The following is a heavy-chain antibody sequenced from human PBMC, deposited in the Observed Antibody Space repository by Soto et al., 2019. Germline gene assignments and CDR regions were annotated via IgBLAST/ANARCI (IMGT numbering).Heavy chain of an antibody. Sequence: GGSLRLSCAASGFTFSSYGMHWVRQAPGKGLEWVAVIWYDGSNKYYADSVKGRFTISRDNSKNTLYLQMNSLRAEDTAVYYCARDGEIIEDPLYYFDYWGQGTLVTVSS. CDR2: IWYDGSNK. J-gene: IGHJ4*02. CDR3: ARDGEIIEDPLYYFDY. D-gene: IGHD3-3*01. CDR1: GFTFSSYG. V-gene: IGHV3-33*01.